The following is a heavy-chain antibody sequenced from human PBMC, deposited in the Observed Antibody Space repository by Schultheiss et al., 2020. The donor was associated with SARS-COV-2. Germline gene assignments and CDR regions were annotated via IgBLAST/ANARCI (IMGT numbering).Heavy chain of an antibody. CDR3: ARDIGTWELTGMDAFDI. J-gene: IGHJ3*02. CDR2: ISSSSSTI. V-gene: IGHV3-48*02. D-gene: IGHD1-26*01. CDR1: GFTFSSYA. Sequence: GGSLRLSCAASGFTFSSYAMNWVRQAPGKGLEWVSYISSSSSTIYYADSVKGRFTISRDNAKNSLYLQMNSLRDEDTAVYYCARDIGTWELTGMDAFDIWGQGTMVTVSS.